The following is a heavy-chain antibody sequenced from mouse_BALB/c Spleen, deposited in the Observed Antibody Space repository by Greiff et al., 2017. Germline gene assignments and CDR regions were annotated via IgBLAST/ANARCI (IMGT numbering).Heavy chain of an antibody. CDR2: IRLKSNNYAT. Sequence: EVKVEESGGGLVQPGGSMKLSCVASGFTFSNYWMNWVRQSPEKGLEWVAEIRLKSNNYATHYAESVKGRFTISRDDSKSSVYLQMNNLRAEDTGIYYCTAYYRYFAYWGQGTLVTVSA. D-gene: IGHD2-14*01. CDR3: TAYYRYFAY. J-gene: IGHJ3*01. V-gene: IGHV6-6*02. CDR1: GFTFSNYW.